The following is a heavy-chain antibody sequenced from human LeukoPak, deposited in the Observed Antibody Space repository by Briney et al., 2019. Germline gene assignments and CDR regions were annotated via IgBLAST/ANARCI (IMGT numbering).Heavy chain of an antibody. CDR2: ISFDGSNK. D-gene: IGHD4-23*01. V-gene: IGHV3-30*04. Sequence: GRSLRLSCAASGFTFSSYAMHWVRQGPGKGLEWVAIISFDGSNKFYADSVKGRFTFSRDNSKNTLYLQVNSLRPEDTAVYYCARGGGGNTFFDSWGQGTLVTVSS. CDR1: GFTFSSYA. CDR3: ARGGGGNTFFDS. J-gene: IGHJ4*02.